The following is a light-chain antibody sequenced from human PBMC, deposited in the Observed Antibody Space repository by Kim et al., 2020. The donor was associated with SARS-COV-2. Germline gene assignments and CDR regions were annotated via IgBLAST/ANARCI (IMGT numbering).Light chain of an antibody. V-gene: IGKV3-20*01. J-gene: IGKJ5*01. CDR1: QSISNNY. CDR3: QQYADSRLIT. CDR2: GAS. Sequence: PGERATHSCRASQSISNNYLAWYQHKPGQAPRLLISGASKRATDIPDRFSGSTSGTDFTLSISTLEPEDFAVYYCQQYADSRLITFGQGTRLEIK.